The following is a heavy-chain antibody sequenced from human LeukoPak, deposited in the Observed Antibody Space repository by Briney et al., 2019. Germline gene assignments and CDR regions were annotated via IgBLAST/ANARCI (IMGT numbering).Heavy chain of an antibody. CDR2: INHSGST. J-gene: IGHJ4*02. V-gene: IGHV4-34*01. CDR1: GGSFSGYY. Sequence: PSESLSLTCAVYGGSFSGYYWSWIRQPPGKGLEWIGEINHSGSTNYNPSLKSRVTISVDTSKNQFSLKLSSVTAADTAVYYCARHALTFGRNPVPFDYWGQGTLVTVSS. CDR3: ARHALTFGRNPVPFDY. D-gene: IGHD2/OR15-2a*01.